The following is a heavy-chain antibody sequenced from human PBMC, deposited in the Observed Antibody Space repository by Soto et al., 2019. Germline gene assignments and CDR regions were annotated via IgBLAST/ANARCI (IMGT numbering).Heavy chain of an antibody. V-gene: IGHV1-18*01. CDR2: ISAYNGDT. CDR3: ARGGCSGGSCYGHYEWFDP. D-gene: IGHD2-15*01. CDR1: GYTFTNYG. Sequence: QVQLVQSGAEVKKPGSSVKVSCKASGYTFTNYGIIWVRQAPGQGLEWMGWISAYNGDTNYAQNLQGRVTMTTDTSTNTAYMDLRSLRYDDTAFYYCARGGCSGGSCYGHYEWFDPWGQGTLVTVSS. J-gene: IGHJ5*02.